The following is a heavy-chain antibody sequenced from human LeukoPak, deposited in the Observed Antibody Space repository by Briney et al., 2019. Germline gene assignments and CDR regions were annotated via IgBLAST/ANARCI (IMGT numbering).Heavy chain of an antibody. CDR1: GFTFSDYY. D-gene: IGHD6-13*01. V-gene: IGHV3-11*01. CDR2: ISSSGSTI. Sequence: GGSLRLSCAASGFTFSDYYMSWIRQAPGKGLEWVSYISSSGSTIYYADSVKGRFTISRDNAKNSLYLQMNSLRAEDTAVYYCARDARARSSSWYSLGDYYYYMDVWGKGTTVTISS. J-gene: IGHJ6*03. CDR3: ARDARARSSSWYSLGDYYYYMDV.